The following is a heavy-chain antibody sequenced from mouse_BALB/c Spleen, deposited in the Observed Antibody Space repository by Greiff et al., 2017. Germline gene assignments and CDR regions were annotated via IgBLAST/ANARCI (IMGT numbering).Heavy chain of an antibody. CDR2: IYPSDSYT. CDR1: GYTFTSYW. CDR3: TRVNAMDY. J-gene: IGHJ4*01. V-gene: IGHV1-69*02. Sequence: QVQLQQPGAELVRPGASVKLSCKASGYTFTSYWINWVKQRPGQGLEWIGNIYPSDSYTNYNQKFKDKATLTVDKSSSTAYMQLSSPTSEDSAVYYCTRVNAMDYWGQGTSVTVSS. D-gene: IGHD2-1*01.